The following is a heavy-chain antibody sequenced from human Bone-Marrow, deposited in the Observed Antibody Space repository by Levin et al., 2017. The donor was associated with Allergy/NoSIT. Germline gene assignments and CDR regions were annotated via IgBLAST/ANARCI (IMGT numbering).Heavy chain of an antibody. CDR3: VRGGSRYGGSSDIDY. CDR1: GFTFTSYW. V-gene: IGHV3-74*01. CDR2: INADGDTT. J-gene: IGHJ4*02. D-gene: IGHD4-23*01. Sequence: GESLKISCAASGFTFTSYWMHWVRQVPRKGLVWVSRINADGDTTTYADSVRGRFTVSRDNARNTLDLQMNSLRAEDTAVYFCVRGGSRYGGSSDIDYWGQGTLVSVSS.